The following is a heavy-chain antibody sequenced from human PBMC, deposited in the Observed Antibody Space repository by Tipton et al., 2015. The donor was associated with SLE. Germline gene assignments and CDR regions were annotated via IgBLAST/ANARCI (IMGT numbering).Heavy chain of an antibody. CDR3: AKDGRANYDAFDM. V-gene: IGHV3-30*02. D-gene: IGHD1-7*01. Sequence: GSLRLSCAASGFTFSSYGMHWVRQAPGKGLEWVAFIRYDGSNKYYADSVKGRFTISRDNSKNTLYLQMISLRAEDTAVYYCAKDGRANYDAFDMWGQGTMVTVSS. CDR2: IRYDGSNK. CDR1: GFTFSSYG. J-gene: IGHJ3*02.